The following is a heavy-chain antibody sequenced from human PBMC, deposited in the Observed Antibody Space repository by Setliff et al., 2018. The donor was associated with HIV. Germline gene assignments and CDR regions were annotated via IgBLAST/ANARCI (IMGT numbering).Heavy chain of an antibody. Sequence: SETLSLTCTVSGGSISTFYWSWIRQPPGKGLDWIGYIYYSGRTNYNPSLDSRVTMSVDTSKNQFSLKLSSVTAADTAVYYCARDVGEQLDVWGKGTTVTVSS. CDR1: GGSISTFY. V-gene: IGHV4-59*01. CDR2: IYYSGRT. J-gene: IGHJ6*04. CDR3: ARDVGEQLDV.